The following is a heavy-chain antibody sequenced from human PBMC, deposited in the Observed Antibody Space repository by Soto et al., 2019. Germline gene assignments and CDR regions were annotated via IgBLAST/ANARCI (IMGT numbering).Heavy chain of an antibody. CDR3: ASHWRHHIIAGNWFDP. CDR2: IYYSGST. CDR1: GGSISSSSYY. V-gene: IGHV4-39*01. D-gene: IGHD3-3*01. J-gene: IGHJ5*02. Sequence: SETLSLTCTVSGGSISSSSYYWCWIRHPPGKGLEWIGSIYYSGSTYYNPSLKSRVTISVDTSKNQFSLKLSSVTAADTAVYYCASHWRHHIIAGNWFDPWGQGTLVTVSS.